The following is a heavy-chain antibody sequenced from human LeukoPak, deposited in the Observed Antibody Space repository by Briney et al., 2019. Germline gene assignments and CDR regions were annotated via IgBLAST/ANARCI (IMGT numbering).Heavy chain of an antibody. J-gene: IGHJ3*02. CDR3: ARYCSSTSCYKTSAAFDI. CDR1: GVSISSGGYS. D-gene: IGHD2-2*02. CDR2: IYHSGST. Sequence: SETLSLTGAVSGVSISSGGYSWSWIRQPPGKGLEWIGYIYHSGSTYYNPSFKSRVTISVDRSKNQFSLKLSSVTAADTAVYYCARYCSSTSCYKTSAAFDIWGQGTMVTVSS. V-gene: IGHV4-30-2*01.